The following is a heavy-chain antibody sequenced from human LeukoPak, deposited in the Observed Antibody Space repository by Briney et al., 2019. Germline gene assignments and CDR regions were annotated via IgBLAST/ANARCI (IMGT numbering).Heavy chain of an antibody. CDR2: IYSGGST. J-gene: IGHJ4*02. D-gene: IGHD4/OR15-4a*01. CDR1: GFTVSSNY. V-gene: IGHV3-53*01. Sequence: PGGSLRLSCAASGFTVSSNYMSWVRQAPGKGLEWVSLIYSGGSTNYADSVKGRFTISRDNSKNTLYLQMNSLRAEDTAVYYCARWSYGGVDYWGQGTLVTVSS. CDR3: ARWSYGGVDY.